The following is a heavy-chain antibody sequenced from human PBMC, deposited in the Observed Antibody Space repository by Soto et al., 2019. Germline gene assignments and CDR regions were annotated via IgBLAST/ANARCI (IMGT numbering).Heavy chain of an antibody. Sequence: PGGSLRLSCAASGFTFTNYIMNWVRQAPGKGLELVSAVTESSTSTYYIDSVKGRFSISRDNSKNTLYLHMSSLRAEDTATYFCATRTTSYYFDYWGQGALVTVSS. V-gene: IGHV3-23*01. CDR2: VTESSTST. J-gene: IGHJ4*02. CDR1: GFTFTNYI. D-gene: IGHD1-1*01. CDR3: ATRTTSYYFDY.